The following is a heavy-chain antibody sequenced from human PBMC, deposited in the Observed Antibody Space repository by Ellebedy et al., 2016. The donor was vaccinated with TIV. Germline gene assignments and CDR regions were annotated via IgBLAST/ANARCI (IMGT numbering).Heavy chain of an antibody. D-gene: IGHD1-26*01. Sequence: GESLKISXAASGFSFSRYWMSWVRPAPGQGPEWVANIKQDGSERYYVDSVKDRFTISRDNAKSSLYLQMNSLRAEDTAVYYCARDKVEGPTTFNYWGQGALVTVSS. V-gene: IGHV3-7*01. CDR3: ARDKVEGPTTFNY. CDR2: IKQDGSER. CDR1: GFSFSRYW. J-gene: IGHJ4*02.